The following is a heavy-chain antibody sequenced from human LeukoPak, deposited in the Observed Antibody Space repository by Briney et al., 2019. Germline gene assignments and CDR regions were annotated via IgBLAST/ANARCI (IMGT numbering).Heavy chain of an antibody. Sequence: ASVKVSRKASGYTFTSYDINWVRQATGQGLEWMGWMNPNSGNTGYAQKFQGRVTMTRNTSISTAYMELSSLRSEDTAVYYCARGERLLWFGDRAIRYYYYYMDVWGKGTTVTISS. CDR3: ARGERLLWFGDRAIRYYYYYMDV. V-gene: IGHV1-8*01. CDR2: MNPNSGNT. J-gene: IGHJ6*03. CDR1: GYTFTSYD. D-gene: IGHD3-10*01.